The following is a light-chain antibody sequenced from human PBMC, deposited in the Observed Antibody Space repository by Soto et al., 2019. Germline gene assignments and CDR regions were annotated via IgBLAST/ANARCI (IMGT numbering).Light chain of an antibody. CDR3: ASYTTHTARFV. Sequence: QSALTQPPSVSGSPGQSVTIPCTGTSSDVGSYNRVSWYHQAPGTAPRLRIYEVSNRPSGVPDRFSGSKSGNTASLTISGLQAEDEADYYCASYTTHTARFVFGTGTKVTVL. CDR2: EVS. V-gene: IGLV2-18*02. CDR1: SSDVGSYNR. J-gene: IGLJ1*01.